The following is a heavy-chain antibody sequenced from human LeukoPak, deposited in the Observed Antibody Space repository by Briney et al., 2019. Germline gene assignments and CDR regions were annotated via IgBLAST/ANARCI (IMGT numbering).Heavy chain of an antibody. CDR3: VRVTPHFDY. Sequence: PSETLSLTCTVSGGSISSSSYYWGWIRQPPGKGLEWIGSIYYSGSTYYNPSLKSRVTISVDTSKNQFSLKLSSVTAADTAVYYCVRVTPHFDYWGQGTLVTVSS. V-gene: IGHV4-39*01. J-gene: IGHJ4*02. CDR1: GGSISSSSYY. CDR2: IYYSGST. D-gene: IGHD5-18*01.